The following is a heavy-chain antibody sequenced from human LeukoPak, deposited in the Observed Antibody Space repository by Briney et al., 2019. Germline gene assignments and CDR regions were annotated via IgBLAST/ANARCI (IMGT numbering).Heavy chain of an antibody. D-gene: IGHD3-22*01. Sequence: GGSLRLSCAASGFTFSSYGMHWVRQAPGKGLEWVAVISYDGSNKNYADSVKGRFTISRDNSKNTLYLQMNSLRAEDTAVYYCAKDFDYYYDSSGYFHYWGQGTLVTVSS. V-gene: IGHV3-30*18. CDR1: GFTFSSYG. J-gene: IGHJ4*02. CDR2: ISYDGSNK. CDR3: AKDFDYYYDSSGYFHY.